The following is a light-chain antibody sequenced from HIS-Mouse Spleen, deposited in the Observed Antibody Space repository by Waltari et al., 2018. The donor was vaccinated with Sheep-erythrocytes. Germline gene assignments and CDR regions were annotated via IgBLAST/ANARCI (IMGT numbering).Light chain of an antibody. CDR2: DNN. J-gene: IGLJ2*01. V-gene: IGLV1-51*01. Sequence: QSVLTQPPSGSAAPGPKVTISCSGISSNIGHNYVSGYQQLPGTAPKLLLYDNNKRPSGIPDRFSGSKSGTSATLGITGLQTGDEADYYCGTWDSSLSAGVFGGGTKLTVL. CDR3: GTWDSSLSAGV. CDR1: SSNIGHNY.